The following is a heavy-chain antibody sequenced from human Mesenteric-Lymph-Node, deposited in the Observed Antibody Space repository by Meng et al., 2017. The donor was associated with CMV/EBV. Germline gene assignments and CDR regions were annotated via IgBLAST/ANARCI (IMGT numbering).Heavy chain of an antibody. D-gene: IGHD6-19*01. CDR2: MNPNSGNT. CDR1: GYTFISYA. Sequence: SGYTFISYAMNWVRQAPGQGLEWMGWMNPNSGNTGYAQKFQGRVTITRNTSISTAYMELSSLRSEDTAVYYCARGRDYSSGWDFDYWGQGTLVTVSS. J-gene: IGHJ4*02. V-gene: IGHV1-8*03. CDR3: ARGRDYSSGWDFDY.